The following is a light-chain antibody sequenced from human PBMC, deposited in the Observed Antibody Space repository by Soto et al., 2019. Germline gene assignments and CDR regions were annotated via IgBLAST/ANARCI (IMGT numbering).Light chain of an antibody. Sequence: ETVMTQSPATLSVSPGDRATLSCRASQTVSINLAWYQQKPGQAPRLLIYDASIRATGIPARFSGSGSGTEFTLTISSLQSEDFAVYYCQQYNNWPPWTFGQGTRWIS. CDR3: QQYNNWPPWT. CDR1: QTVSIN. CDR2: DAS. V-gene: IGKV3-15*01. J-gene: IGKJ1*01.